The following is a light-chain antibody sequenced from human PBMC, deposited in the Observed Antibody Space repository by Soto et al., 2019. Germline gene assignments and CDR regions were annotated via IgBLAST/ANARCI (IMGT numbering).Light chain of an antibody. V-gene: IGLV2-8*01. CDR2: AVT. Sequence: LTQPPSASGSPGQSVAISCTGTSSDVGGQNYVSWYQQHPGKAPKLIIYAVTERPSGVPDRFSGSKSGNTASLTVSGLQTEDEADYYCSSHAGNNNYVFGTGTKVTV. CDR3: SSHAGNNNYV. CDR1: SSDVGGQNY. J-gene: IGLJ1*01.